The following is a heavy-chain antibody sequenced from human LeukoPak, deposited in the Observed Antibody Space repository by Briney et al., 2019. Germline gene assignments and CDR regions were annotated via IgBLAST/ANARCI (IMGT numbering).Heavy chain of an antibody. D-gene: IGHD2-2*01. CDR2: IYYSGST. CDR1: GGSISSSSYY. Sequence: SETLSLTCTVSGGSISSSSYYWGWIRQPLGKGLEWIGSIYYSGSTYYNPSLKSRVTISVDTSKNQFSLKLSSVTAADTAVYYCARVAQIVVVPAAINWFDPWGQGTLVTVSS. V-gene: IGHV4-39*07. CDR3: ARVAQIVVVPAAINWFDP. J-gene: IGHJ5*02.